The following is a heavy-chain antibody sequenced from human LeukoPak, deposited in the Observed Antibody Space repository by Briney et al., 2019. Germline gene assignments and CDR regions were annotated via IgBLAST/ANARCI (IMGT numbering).Heavy chain of an antibody. Sequence: GGSLRLSCAASGFAFSSYAMSWVRQAPGKGLEWVSAISGSGGSTYYADSVKGRFTISRDNSKNTLYLQMNSLRAEDTAVYYCAKGPRYSSSLDYWGQGTLVTVSS. D-gene: IGHD6-13*01. J-gene: IGHJ4*02. CDR2: ISGSGGST. CDR3: AKGPRYSSSLDY. CDR1: GFAFSSYA. V-gene: IGHV3-23*01.